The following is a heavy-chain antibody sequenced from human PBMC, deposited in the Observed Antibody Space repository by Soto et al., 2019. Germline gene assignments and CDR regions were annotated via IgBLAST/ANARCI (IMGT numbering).Heavy chain of an antibody. CDR3: ARDPPHGGTSSWDADS. V-gene: IGHV3-21*01. D-gene: IGHD2-15*01. Sequence: EVRLVASGGGLVKPGGSLRLSCEASGFIFTTNSMNWVRQVPGKGLQWLSSISSSGTFKSYGDSVKGRFTISRDNAKNALFLPMNNLGGEDTGLYYCARDPPHGGTSSWDADSWGPGTLVTVSS. CDR1: GFIFTTNS. J-gene: IGHJ4*02. CDR2: ISSSGTFK.